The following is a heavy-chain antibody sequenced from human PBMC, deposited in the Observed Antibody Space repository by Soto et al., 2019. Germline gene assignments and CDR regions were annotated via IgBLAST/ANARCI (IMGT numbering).Heavy chain of an antibody. D-gene: IGHD1-26*01. J-gene: IGHJ4*02. CDR1: GFSLSTSRVG. CDR3: AHAYGGRSLY. CDR2: IYWDDAK. Sequence: QITLKESGPTLVQPTQTLTLTCTFSGFSLSTSRVGVGWIRQPPGKALEWLAVIYWDDAKTYRPSLKSRLTITKDTSKNQVALTMTNMDPVDTATYYCAHAYGGRSLYGGQGTLVTVSS. V-gene: IGHV2-5*02.